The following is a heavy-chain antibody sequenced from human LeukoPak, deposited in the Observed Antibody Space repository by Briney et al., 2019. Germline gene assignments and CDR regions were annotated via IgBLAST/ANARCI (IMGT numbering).Heavy chain of an antibody. Sequence: GASVKVSCKASGYTFTSYYMHWVRQAPGQGLEWMGIINPSGGSTSYAQKFQGRVTMTRDTSTSTVYMELSSLRSEDTAVYYCARTYYDILTGYSRWDYWGQGTLVTVSS. CDR2: INPSGGST. CDR3: ARTYYDILTGYSRWDY. CDR1: GYTFTSYY. J-gene: IGHJ4*02. V-gene: IGHV1-46*01. D-gene: IGHD3-9*01.